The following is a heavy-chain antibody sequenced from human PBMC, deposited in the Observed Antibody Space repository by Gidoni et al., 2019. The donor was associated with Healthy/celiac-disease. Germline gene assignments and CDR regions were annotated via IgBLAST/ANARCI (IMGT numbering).Heavy chain of an antibody. Sequence: QLQLQESGSGLVKPSQTLSLTCAVSGGSISSGGYSWSWIRPPPGKGLEWIGYLYHSGSTYYNPSLKSRVTISVDRSKNQFSLKLSSVTAADTAVYYCARGGSPAAAGLHFDYWGQGTLVTVSS. CDR3: ARGGSPAAAGLHFDY. D-gene: IGHD6-13*01. CDR2: LYHSGST. J-gene: IGHJ4*02. V-gene: IGHV4-30-2*01. CDR1: GGSISSGGYS.